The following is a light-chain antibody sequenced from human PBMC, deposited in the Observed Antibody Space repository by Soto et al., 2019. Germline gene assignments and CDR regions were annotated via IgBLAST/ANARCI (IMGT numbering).Light chain of an antibody. CDR1: QGISIY. Sequence: DIQMTQSPSSLSASVGDRVTITCRASQGISIYLAWYQQKPGKVPKVLIYAASTLQSGVPSRFSGSGSWTDFPLTISSLQPEDAATYYCQKYNSAPLTFGGGTKVDIK. J-gene: IGKJ4*01. V-gene: IGKV1-27*01. CDR2: AAS. CDR3: QKYNSAPLT.